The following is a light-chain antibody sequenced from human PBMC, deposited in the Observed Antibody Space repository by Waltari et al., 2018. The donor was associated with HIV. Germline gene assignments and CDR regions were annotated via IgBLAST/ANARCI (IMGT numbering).Light chain of an antibody. CDR2: ERS. CDR3: HQYSDWPFS. CDR1: QRIGIY. Sequence: ELVRNQSPATLSVSHGGRVSLSCRASQRIGIYLAWFQQKPGQVPSLLIYERSVRATGIPARFSGSGSGTEFTLTIGSLQYEDCAVYFCHQYSDWPFSFGQGTKLDIK. J-gene: IGKJ2*03. V-gene: IGKV3-15*01.